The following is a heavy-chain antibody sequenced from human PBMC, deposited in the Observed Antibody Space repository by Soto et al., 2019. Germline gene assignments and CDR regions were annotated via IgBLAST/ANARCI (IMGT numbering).Heavy chain of an antibody. CDR3: AKDYRGQDYYYGMDV. J-gene: IGHJ6*02. CDR1: GFTFSSYA. Sequence: EVQLLESGGGLVQPGGSLRLSCAASGFTFSSYAMSWVRQAPGKGLEWVSAISGSGGSTYYADSVKGRFTISRDNSKNTLYLQMNSLRAEDTAVYYCAKDYRGQDYYYGMDVWGQGTTVTVPS. V-gene: IGHV3-23*01. D-gene: IGHD3-10*01. CDR2: ISGSGGST.